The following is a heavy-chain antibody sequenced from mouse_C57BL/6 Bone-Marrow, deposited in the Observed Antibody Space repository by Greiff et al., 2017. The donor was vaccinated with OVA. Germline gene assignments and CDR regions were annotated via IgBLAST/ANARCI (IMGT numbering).Heavy chain of an antibody. J-gene: IGHJ1*03. D-gene: IGHD2-13*01. V-gene: IGHV1-4*01. CDR3: ERREGEESWYFDV. Sequence: QVQLQQSGAELARPGASVKMSCKASGYTFTSYTLHWVKPRPGQGLEWIGYINPSSGYTKYNQQFKDTSTLTAAKSSTTAYLQLSSLTSENSAVYYCERREGEESWYFDVWYRGTAVTVTS. CDR1: GYTFTSYT. CDR2: INPSSGYT.